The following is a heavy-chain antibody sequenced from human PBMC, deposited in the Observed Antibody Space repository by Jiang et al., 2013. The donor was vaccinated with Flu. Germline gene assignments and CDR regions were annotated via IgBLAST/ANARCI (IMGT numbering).Heavy chain of an antibody. V-gene: IGHV3-49*05. CDR2: IRSKAYGGTT. Sequence: LVKPGRSLRLSCTASGFTFGDYAMSWFRQAPGKGLEWVGFIRSKAYGGTTEYAASVKGRFTISRDDSKSIAYLQMNSLKTEDTAVYYCTSDYYYDSSGYPGYWGQGTLVTVSS. J-gene: IGHJ4*02. CDR1: GFTFGDYA. CDR3: TSDYYYDSSGYPGY. D-gene: IGHD3-22*01.